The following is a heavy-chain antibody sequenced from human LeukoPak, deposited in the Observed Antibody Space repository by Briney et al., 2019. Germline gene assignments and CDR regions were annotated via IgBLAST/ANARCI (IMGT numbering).Heavy chain of an antibody. CDR3: AKGYCSSTSCYFNY. CDR1: GFIFSNYG. D-gene: IGHD2-2*01. CDR2: ISPDGRNK. V-gene: IGHV3-30*18. Sequence: GGSLRLSCAASGFIFSNYGMHWVRQAPGKGLEWVTNISPDGRNKYYADSVKGRFTVSRDNFKNTLYLQMNSLTTEDTAIYYCAKGYCSSTSCYFNYWGQGTLVTVSS. J-gene: IGHJ4*02.